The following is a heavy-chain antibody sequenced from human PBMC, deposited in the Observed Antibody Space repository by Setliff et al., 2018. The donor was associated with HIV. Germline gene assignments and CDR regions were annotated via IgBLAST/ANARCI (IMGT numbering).Heavy chain of an antibody. Sequence: ASVKVSCKASGYSLTSYSVNWEQQSPGQGLEWMGCINSNTGNPTYAHGFTERFVFSVDGPVNTAYLQIFSLKAEDTAVYYCTRDHTPPPNYDFWSGQLDLRNIFYYMDVWGTGSPVTVSS. CDR2: INSNTGNP. CDR3: TRDHTPPPNYDFWSGQLDLRNIFYYMDV. J-gene: IGHJ6*03. D-gene: IGHD3-3*01. CDR1: GYSLTSYS. V-gene: IGHV7-4-1*01.